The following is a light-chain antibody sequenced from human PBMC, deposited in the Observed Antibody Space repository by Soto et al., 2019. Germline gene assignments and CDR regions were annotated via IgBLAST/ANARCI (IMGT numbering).Light chain of an antibody. CDR1: STDIGAYNY. CDR2: EVT. V-gene: IGLV2-14*01. Sequence: QSVLTQPASVSGSPGQSITISCTGTSTDIGAYNYVSWYQHHPGKAPKLLIYEVTNRPSGVSNRFSGPKSGNTASLTISGLQAEDEANYYCNSYTTLSNRVFGTGTKVTVL. CDR3: NSYTTLSNRV. J-gene: IGLJ1*01.